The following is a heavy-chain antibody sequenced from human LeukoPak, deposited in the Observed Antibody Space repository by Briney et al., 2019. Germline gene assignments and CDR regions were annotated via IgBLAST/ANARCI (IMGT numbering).Heavy chain of an antibody. J-gene: IGHJ4*02. Sequence: ASVTVSCKASGYTFTGYYMHWVRQAPGQGLEWMGWINPNSGGTNYAQKFQGRVTMTRDTSISTAYMELSRLRSDDTAVYYCAREIAARSGFDYWGQGTLVTVSS. V-gene: IGHV1-2*02. CDR3: AREIAARSGFDY. D-gene: IGHD6-6*01. CDR2: INPNSGGT. CDR1: GYTFTGYY.